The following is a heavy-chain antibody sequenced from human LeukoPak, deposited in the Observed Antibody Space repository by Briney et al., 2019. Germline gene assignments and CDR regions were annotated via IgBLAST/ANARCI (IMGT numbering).Heavy chain of an antibody. Sequence: SETLSLTCAVYDGSFSGYYCSWIRQPPGKGLEWIGEINHSGSANYNPSLKSRVTILLDTSKNQFSLNLSSVTAADTAVYYCARRPRGVIIKTWFDSWGQGTLVTVSS. CDR3: ARRPRGVIIKTWFDS. D-gene: IGHD3-10*01. V-gene: IGHV4-34*01. CDR2: INHSGSA. J-gene: IGHJ5*01. CDR1: DGSFSGYY.